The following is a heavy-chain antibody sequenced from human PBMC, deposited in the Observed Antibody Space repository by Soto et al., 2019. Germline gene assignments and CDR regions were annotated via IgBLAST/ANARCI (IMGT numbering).Heavy chain of an antibody. V-gene: IGHV3-30-3*01. Sequence: GGSLRLSCAASGFTFSSYAMHWVRQAPGKGLEWVAVISYDGSNKYYADSVKGRFTISRDNSKNTLYLQMNSLRAEDTAVYYCAGGRWLLDYWGQGTLVTLSS. CDR1: GFTFSSYA. J-gene: IGHJ4*02. CDR3: AGGRWLLDY. D-gene: IGHD5-12*01. CDR2: ISYDGSNK.